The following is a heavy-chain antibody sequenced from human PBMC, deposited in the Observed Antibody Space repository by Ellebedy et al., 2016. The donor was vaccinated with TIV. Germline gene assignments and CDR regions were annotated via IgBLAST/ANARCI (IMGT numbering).Heavy chain of an antibody. D-gene: IGHD6-13*01. J-gene: IGHJ4*02. V-gene: IGHV3-74*01. CDR3: ARDPSVDSSSWPS. Sequence: GRFTISRDNAKNTLYLEMNSLRAEDTAVYYCARDPSVDSSSWPSWGQGTLVTVSS.